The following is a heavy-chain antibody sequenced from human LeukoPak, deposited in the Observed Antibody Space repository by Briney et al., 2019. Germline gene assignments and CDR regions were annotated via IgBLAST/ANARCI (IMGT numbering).Heavy chain of an antibody. CDR2: IIPIFGTA. D-gene: IGHD2-2*01. V-gene: IGHV1-69*05. Sequence: ASVKVSCKASGGTSSSYAISWVRQAPGQGLEWMGRIIPIFGTANYAQKFQGRVTITTDESTSTAYMELSSLRSEDTAVYYCARETVVVGDYYNWFDPWGQGTLVTVSS. CDR3: ARETVVVGDYYNWFDP. J-gene: IGHJ5*02. CDR1: GGTSSSYA.